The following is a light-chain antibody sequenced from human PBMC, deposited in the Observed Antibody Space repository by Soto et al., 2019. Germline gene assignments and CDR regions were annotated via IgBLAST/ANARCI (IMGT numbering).Light chain of an antibody. CDR2: HAS. V-gene: IGKV1-5*01. CDR1: QSIDRW. J-gene: IGKJ3*01. Sequence: DIQMTQSPSTLPASVGDRVTITCRASQSIDRWLAWYQQKPGKAPKILIYHASSLETGVPSRFSGSGSGTEFTLTISSLQPDDFAVYYCHQRDNWPRGGFTFGPGTKVDVK. CDR3: HQRDNWPRGGFT.